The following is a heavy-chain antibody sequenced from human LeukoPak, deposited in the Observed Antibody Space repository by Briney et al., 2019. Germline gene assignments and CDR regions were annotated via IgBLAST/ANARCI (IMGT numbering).Heavy chain of an antibody. V-gene: IGHV3-9*01. CDR1: GFTFDDYA. D-gene: IGHD1-26*01. Sequence: GGSLRLSCAASGFTFDDYAMHWVRQAPGKGLEWVSGISWNSGSIGYADSVKGRFTISRDNAKNSLYLQMNSLRAEDTALYYCAKGAKSGSYYGNWFDPWGQGTLVTVSS. CDR3: AKGAKSGSYYGNWFDP. CDR2: ISWNSGSI. J-gene: IGHJ5*02.